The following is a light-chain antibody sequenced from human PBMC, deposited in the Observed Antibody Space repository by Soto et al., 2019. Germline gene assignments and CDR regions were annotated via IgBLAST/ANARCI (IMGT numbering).Light chain of an antibody. CDR2: GAS. V-gene: IGKV3-15*01. CDR1: QSVNSN. CDR3: QQYNEWPRT. Sequence: EIVMTQSPATLSVSPGERATLSCRASQSVNSNLAWYQQKPGQAPRLLIYGASPRAAGIPDRFSGSGSGTEFTLTIAGLQSEDFALYYCQQYNEWPRTFGQGTKVDI. J-gene: IGKJ1*01.